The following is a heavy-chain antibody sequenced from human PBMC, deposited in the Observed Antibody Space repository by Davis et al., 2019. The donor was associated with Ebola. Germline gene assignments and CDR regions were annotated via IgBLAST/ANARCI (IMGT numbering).Heavy chain of an antibody. CDR1: GGTFSSYA. CDR2: IIPIFGTA. Sequence: SVKVSCKASGGTFSSYAFSWVRQAPGQGLEWMGGIIPIFGTANYAQKFQGRVTITADESTSTAYMELSSLRSEDTAVYYCARGTAKSIVATITHYYYGMDVWGQGTTVTVSS. D-gene: IGHD5-12*01. CDR3: ARGTAKSIVATITHYYYGMDV. J-gene: IGHJ6*02. V-gene: IGHV1-69*13.